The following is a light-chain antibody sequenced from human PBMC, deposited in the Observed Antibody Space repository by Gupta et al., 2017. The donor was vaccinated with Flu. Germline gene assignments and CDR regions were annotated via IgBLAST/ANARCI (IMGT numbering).Light chain of an antibody. V-gene: IGLV3-1*01. CDR2: QDG. J-gene: IGLJ1*01. CDR3: QTWDSGTSTYV. Sequence: GDKLGDKYVCWYQQKPGQSPVLVIYQDGKRPSGIPERFSGSNSGNTATLTIGGTQAMDEADYYCQTWDSGTSTYVSGSGTKVTVL. CDR1: KLGDKY.